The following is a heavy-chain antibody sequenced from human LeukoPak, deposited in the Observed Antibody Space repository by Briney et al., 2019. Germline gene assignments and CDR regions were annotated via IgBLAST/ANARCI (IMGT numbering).Heavy chain of an antibody. J-gene: IGHJ4*02. CDR1: GYTFTGYY. CDR3: AREGDWGSSRGDFDY. CDR2: INPNSGGT. Sequence: ASVKVSCKASGYTFTGYYMHWVRQAPGQGLEWMGWINPNSGGTNYAQKFQGRVTMTRDTSISTAYMELSRLRSDDTAVYYCAREGDWGSSRGDFDYWGQGTLVTVSS. V-gene: IGHV1-2*02. D-gene: IGHD7-27*01.